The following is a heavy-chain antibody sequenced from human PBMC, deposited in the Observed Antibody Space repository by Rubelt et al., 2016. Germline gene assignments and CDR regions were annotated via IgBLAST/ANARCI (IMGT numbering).Heavy chain of an antibody. CDR3: AGVYDSSGSFNY. D-gene: IGHD3-22*01. CDR2: INAGNGNT. V-gene: IGHV1-3*01. Sequence: QVQLVQSGAEVKKPGASVKVSCKASGYTFTSYAMHWVRQAPGQRLEWMGWINAGNGNTKYSQKFQGRVTITRDTSASTAYMELSSLRSEDTAVYYCAGVYDSSGSFNYWGQGTLVTVSS. CDR1: GYTFTSYA. J-gene: IGHJ4*02.